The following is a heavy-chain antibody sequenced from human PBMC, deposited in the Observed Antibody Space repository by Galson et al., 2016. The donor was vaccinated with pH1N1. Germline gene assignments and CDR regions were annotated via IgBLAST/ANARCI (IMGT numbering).Heavy chain of an antibody. Sequence: SLRLFCAVSGFTFSNYGMSWVRQAPGKGLEWVANIRQDGSEKYHVDSVKGRFTISRDNAKNSLYLQMNSLRVEDTAIYYCARGRSSGWEHWYFDLWGRGTLVTVSS. J-gene: IGHJ2*01. CDR2: IRQDGSEK. CDR3: ARGRSSGWEHWYFDL. V-gene: IGHV3-7*01. D-gene: IGHD6-19*01. CDR1: GFTFSNYG.